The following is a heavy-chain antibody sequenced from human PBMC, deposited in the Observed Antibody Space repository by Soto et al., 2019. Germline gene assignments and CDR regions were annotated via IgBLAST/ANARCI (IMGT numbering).Heavy chain of an antibody. CDR3: ARSVSDRPYYYYYYMDV. Sequence: PSETLSLTCPVSGGSISSYYWSWIRQPPGKGLEWIGYIYYSGSTNYNPSLKSRVTISVDTSKNQFSLKLSSVTAADTAVYYCARSVSDRPYYYYYYMDVWGKGTTVTVSS. J-gene: IGHJ6*03. V-gene: IGHV4-59*01. D-gene: IGHD2-21*02. CDR1: GGSISSYY. CDR2: IYYSGST.